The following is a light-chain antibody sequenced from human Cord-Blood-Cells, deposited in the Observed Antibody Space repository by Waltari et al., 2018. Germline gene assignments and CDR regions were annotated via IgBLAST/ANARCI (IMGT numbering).Light chain of an antibody. CDR1: SSDVWRYTL. CDR3: CSYAGSSTYV. V-gene: IGLV2-23*01. CDR2: EGS. Sequence: QSALTQPASVSGSPGQSITISCTGTSSDVWRYTLFSWYQQHPGKAPKRMIYEGSKRPSGVSNRFSGSKSGNTASLTISGLQAEDEADYYCCSYAGSSTYVFGTGTKVTVL. J-gene: IGLJ1*01.